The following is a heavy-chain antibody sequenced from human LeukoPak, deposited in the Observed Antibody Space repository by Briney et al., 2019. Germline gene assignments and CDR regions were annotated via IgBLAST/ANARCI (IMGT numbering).Heavy chain of an antibody. D-gene: IGHD2-8*02. V-gene: IGHV3-66*01. J-gene: IGHJ3*02. CDR3: ARRLNWRSAFDI. CDR1: GFTVSSNY. CDR2: IYTGGST. Sequence: GGSLRLSCTASGFTVSSNYMSWVRQAPGKGLEWVSVIYTGGSTYYADSVKGRFTISRDNSKNTLYLQMNSLRAEDAAVYYCARRLNWRSAFDIWGQGTMVTVPS.